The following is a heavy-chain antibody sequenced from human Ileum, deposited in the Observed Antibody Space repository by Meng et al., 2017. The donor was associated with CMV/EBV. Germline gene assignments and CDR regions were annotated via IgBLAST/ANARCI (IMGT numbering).Heavy chain of an antibody. CDR3: ARGEAVTGPFDY. J-gene: IGHJ4*02. CDR2: ISAYNVNT. Sequence: KASRYTFTSYYVHWVRQAAGQGLEWMGWISAYNVNTNYAQKLQGRVTLTTDTSTSTAYMELRSLRSDDTAVYYCARGEAVTGPFDYWGQGTLVTVSS. CDR1: RYTFTSYY. D-gene: IGHD6-19*01. V-gene: IGHV1-18*04.